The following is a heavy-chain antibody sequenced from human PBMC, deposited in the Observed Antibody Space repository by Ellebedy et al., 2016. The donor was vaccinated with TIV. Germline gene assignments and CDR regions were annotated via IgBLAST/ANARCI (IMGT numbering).Heavy chain of an antibody. Sequence: SETLSLXXTVAGGSISSHYWSWIRQPPGKGLEWIGYIHYRGSSNYNPSLKSRVTISVDTSKNQFSLKLSSVTAADTAVYYCAGDRMYYYDSSGSYSYYGMDVWGQGTTVTVPS. V-gene: IGHV4-59*11. D-gene: IGHD3-22*01. J-gene: IGHJ6*02. CDR3: AGDRMYYYDSSGSYSYYGMDV. CDR2: IHYRGSS. CDR1: GGSISSHY.